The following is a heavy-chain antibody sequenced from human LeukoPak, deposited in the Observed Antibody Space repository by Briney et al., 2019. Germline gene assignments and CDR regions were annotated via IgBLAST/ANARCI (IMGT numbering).Heavy chain of an antibody. CDR1: GGSISSSRYY. CDR2: ISYSGSS. Sequence: PSETLSLTCTVSGGSISSSRYYWGWIRQPPGKGLEWIASISYSGSSYYNPSLKSRVTISVDTSKNQFSLKLSSVTAADTAVYYCARETVYYYMDVWGKGTTVTVSS. CDR3: ARETVYYYMDV. J-gene: IGHJ6*03. D-gene: IGHD4-17*01. V-gene: IGHV4-39*07.